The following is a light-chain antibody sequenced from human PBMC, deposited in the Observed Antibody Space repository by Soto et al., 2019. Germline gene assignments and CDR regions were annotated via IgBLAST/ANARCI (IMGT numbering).Light chain of an antibody. J-gene: IGLJ3*02. CDR1: SIDVGRYNY. Sequence: QSALTQPASLSGSPGQSITISCTGTSIDVGRYNYVSWYQQHPGKAPKLMIYEVSNRPSGVSNRFSGSKSGNTASLTISGLQAEDEADYYCNSYTSSATRVFGGGTKLTVL. CDR3: NSYTSSATRV. V-gene: IGLV2-14*01. CDR2: EVS.